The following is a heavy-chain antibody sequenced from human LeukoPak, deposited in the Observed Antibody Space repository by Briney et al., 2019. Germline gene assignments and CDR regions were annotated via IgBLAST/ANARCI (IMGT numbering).Heavy chain of an antibody. Sequence: GESLKISCKGFGYSFTNYWIGWVRQIPEKGLEWMGIIYPGDFDTRYSPSFQGQVTISADKSISTAYLQWSSLKASDTAIYYCARLVCSSTSCYSGFDFWGQGTLVTVSS. D-gene: IGHD2-2*01. V-gene: IGHV5-51*01. CDR2: IYPGDFDT. CDR1: GYSFTNYW. CDR3: ARLVCSSTSCYSGFDF. J-gene: IGHJ4*02.